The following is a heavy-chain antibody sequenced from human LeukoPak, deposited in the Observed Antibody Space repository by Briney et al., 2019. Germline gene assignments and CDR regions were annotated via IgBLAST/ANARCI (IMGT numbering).Heavy chain of an antibody. Sequence: GASVTVSCKGSGYPLRELSMHWVRQAPGKGLEWVGGFDAEEGRRIYAQKFRGRVTMPEDTSTDKAYMELRSLTYEDTAVYYCATGRNWYGRWDFWGQGTMVTVSS. CDR1: GYPLRELS. D-gene: IGHD6-13*01. CDR3: ATGRNWYGRWDF. J-gene: IGHJ4*02. CDR2: FDAEEGRR. V-gene: IGHV1-24*01.